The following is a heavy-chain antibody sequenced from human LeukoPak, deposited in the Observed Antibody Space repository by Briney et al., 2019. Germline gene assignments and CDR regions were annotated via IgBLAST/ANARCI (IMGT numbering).Heavy chain of an antibody. CDR3: ARETGVHGSGSYYENYYYYYMDV. V-gene: IGHV3-30*04. CDR2: ISYDGSNK. J-gene: IGHJ6*03. Sequence: GGSLRLSCAASGFTFSSYAMHWVRPAPGKGLEWVAVISYDGSNKYYADSVKGRFTISRDNSKNTLYLQMNSLRAEDAAVYYCARETGVHGSGSYYENYYYYYMDVWGKGTTVTVSS. D-gene: IGHD3-10*01. CDR1: GFTFSSYA.